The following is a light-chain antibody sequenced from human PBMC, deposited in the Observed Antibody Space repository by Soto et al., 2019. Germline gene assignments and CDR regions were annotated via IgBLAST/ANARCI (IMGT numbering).Light chain of an antibody. V-gene: IGKV3-20*01. CDR3: QQYGSSPWT. CDR2: GAS. CDR1: QSVSSSY. Sequence: EMVLTQSPGTPSLSTGERATLSCRASQSVSSSYLAWYQQKPGQAPRLLIYGASSRATGIPDRFSGSGSGTDFTLTISRLEPEDFAVYYCQQYGSSPWTFGQGTKVDI. J-gene: IGKJ1*01.